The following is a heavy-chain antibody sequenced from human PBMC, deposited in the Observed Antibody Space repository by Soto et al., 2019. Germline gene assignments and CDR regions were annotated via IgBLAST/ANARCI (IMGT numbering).Heavy chain of an antibody. CDR1: GDSVSSNSAA. CDR3: ARDPVEVAVSYYGMDV. Sequence: SQTLSLTCAISGDSVSSNSAAWNWIRQSPSRGLEWLGGTYYRSKWYNDYAVSVKSRITINPDTSKNQFSLQLNSVTPEDTAVYYCARDPVEVAVSYYGMDVWGQGTTVPVS. CDR2: TYYRSKWYN. V-gene: IGHV6-1*01. J-gene: IGHJ6*02. D-gene: IGHD6-19*01.